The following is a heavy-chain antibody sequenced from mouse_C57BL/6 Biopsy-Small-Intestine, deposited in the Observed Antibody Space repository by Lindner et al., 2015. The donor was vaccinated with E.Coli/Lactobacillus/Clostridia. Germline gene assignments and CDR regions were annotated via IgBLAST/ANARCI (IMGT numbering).Heavy chain of an antibody. D-gene: IGHD1-1*01. V-gene: IGHV1-82*01. CDR3: ARFHYGSSYENY. CDR2: IYPGDGDT. CDR1: GYAFSSSW. Sequence: VQLQESGPELVKPGASVKISCKASGYAFSSSWMNWVKQRPGKGLEWIGRIYPGDGDTNYNGKFKGKATLTADKSSNTAYMQLSSLTSEDSAVYFCARFHYGSSYENYWGQGTTLTVSS. J-gene: IGHJ2*01.